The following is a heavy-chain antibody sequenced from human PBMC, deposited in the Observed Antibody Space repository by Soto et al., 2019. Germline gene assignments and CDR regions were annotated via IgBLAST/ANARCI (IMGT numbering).Heavy chain of an antibody. CDR2: MNPNSGNT. V-gene: IGHV1-8*01. CDR1: GYTFTSYD. CDR3: ARGLAPTIFGTVPTPNWFDP. Sequence: GASVKVSCKASGYTFTSYDINWVRQATGQGLEWMGWMNPNSGNTGYAQKFQGRVTMTRNTSISTAYMELSSVTYADTAVYYCARGLAPTIFGTVPTPNWFDPWGQGTLVTVSS. D-gene: IGHD3-3*01. J-gene: IGHJ5*02.